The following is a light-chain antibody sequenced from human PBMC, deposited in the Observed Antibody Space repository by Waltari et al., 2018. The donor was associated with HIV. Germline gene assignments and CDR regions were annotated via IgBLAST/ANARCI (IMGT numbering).Light chain of an antibody. Sequence: QSALTQPPSASGSPGQSVAISCTGTSSDLAGYTSVSWYQQPPGKAPKLMIFEVTKRPSGVPDRFSGSKSGNTASLTVSGLQAEDEADYYCASYGGTNDLVFGGGTKLTVL. CDR1: SSDLAGYTS. J-gene: IGLJ3*02. CDR2: EVT. CDR3: ASYGGTNDLV. V-gene: IGLV2-8*01.